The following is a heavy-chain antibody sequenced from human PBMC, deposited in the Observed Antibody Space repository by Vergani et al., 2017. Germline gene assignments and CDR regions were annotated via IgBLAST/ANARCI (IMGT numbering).Heavy chain of an antibody. Sequence: QVQLQESGPGLVKPSQTLSLTCTVSGGSISSGGYYWSWIRQHPGKGLEWIGYIYYSGNTYFNPSLKNRVSMSADTSKNQVYLKVSSVTAADTAVYYCARASVETTMRRREYYYYMDVWGEGTTVTVFS. CDR2: IYYSGNT. D-gene: IGHD5-18*01. CDR3: ARASVETTMRRREYYYYMDV. J-gene: IGHJ6*03. V-gene: IGHV4-31*03. CDR1: GGSISSGGYY.